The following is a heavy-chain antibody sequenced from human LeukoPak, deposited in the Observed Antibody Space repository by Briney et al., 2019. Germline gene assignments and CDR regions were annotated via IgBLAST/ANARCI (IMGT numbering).Heavy chain of an antibody. Sequence: SETLSLTCTVSGGSISSYYWSWIRQPPGKGLEWIGEINHSGSTNYNPSLKSRVTISVDTSKNQFSLKLSSVTAADTAVYYCARGYYYDSSGWSYYYHYMDVWGKGTTVTISS. CDR3: ARGYYYDSSGWSYYYHYMDV. CDR1: GGSISSYY. J-gene: IGHJ6*03. CDR2: INHSGST. D-gene: IGHD3-22*01. V-gene: IGHV4-34*01.